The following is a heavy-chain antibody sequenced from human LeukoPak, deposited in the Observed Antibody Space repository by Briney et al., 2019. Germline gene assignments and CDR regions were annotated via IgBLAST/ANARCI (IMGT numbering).Heavy chain of an antibody. CDR2: IYPGDSDT. CDR3: RGNDCLPYDKVTGNLNGGDGN. CDR1: EYSFTSCW. V-gene: IGHV5-51*01. Sequence: GESLKICCKGSEYSFTSCWSCVLRQMPGKGLEWMGIIYPGDSDTRYSPSFQGQVTISADKSISTAYRQWRSLKASDTAMTACRGNDCLPYDKVTGNLNGGDGNWGQGTLVTVAS. D-gene: IGHD3-16*01. J-gene: IGHJ4*02.